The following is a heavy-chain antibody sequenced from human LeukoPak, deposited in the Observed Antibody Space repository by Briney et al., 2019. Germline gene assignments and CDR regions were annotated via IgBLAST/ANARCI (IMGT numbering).Heavy chain of an antibody. CDR2: INAGNGNT. J-gene: IGHJ4*02. V-gene: IGHV1-3*01. CDR3: ARLPRYGDYEYYFDY. Sequence: ASVKVSCKASGYTFTSYAMHWVRQAPGQRLEWMGWINAGNGNTKYSQKFQGRVTITRDTSASTAYMELSSLRAEDTPVYYCARLPRYGDYEYYFDYWGQGTLVTVSS. D-gene: IGHD4-17*01. CDR1: GYTFTSYA.